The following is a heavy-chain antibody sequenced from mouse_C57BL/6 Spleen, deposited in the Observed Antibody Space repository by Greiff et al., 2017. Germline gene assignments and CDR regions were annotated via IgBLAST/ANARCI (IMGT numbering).Heavy chain of an antibody. CDR1: GYAFSSYW. J-gene: IGHJ4*01. CDR3: ARDYGSHYAMDY. Sequence: VKLQESGAELVKPGASVKISCKASGYAFSSYWMNWVKQRPGTGLEWIGQIYPGDGDTNYNGKFKGKATLTADKSSSTAYMQLSSLTSEDSAVXFCARDYGSHYAMDYWGQGTSVTVSS. V-gene: IGHV1-80*01. CDR2: IYPGDGDT. D-gene: IGHD1-1*01.